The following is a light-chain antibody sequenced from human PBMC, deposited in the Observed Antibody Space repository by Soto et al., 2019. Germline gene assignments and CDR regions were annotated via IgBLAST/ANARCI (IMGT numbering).Light chain of an antibody. V-gene: IGKV3-20*01. CDR2: GAS. Sequence: EIVMTQSPATLSVSPGERATLSCRSSQSIGNSLAWYQQKPGQAPRLLIYGASSRATGIPDRFSGSGSGTDFTLTISSLEPEDFAVYYCQLYGRPRTFGQGTKGDIK. CDR1: QSIGNS. CDR3: QLYGRPRT. J-gene: IGKJ1*01.